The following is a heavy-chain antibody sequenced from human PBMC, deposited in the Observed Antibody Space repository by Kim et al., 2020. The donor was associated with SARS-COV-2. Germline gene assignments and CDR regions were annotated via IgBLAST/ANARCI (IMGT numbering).Heavy chain of an antibody. V-gene: IGHV4-59*01. J-gene: IGHJ4*02. CDR2: IYYSGST. CDR3: ARSTPSHADY. Sequence: SETLSLTCTVSGGSISSYYWSWIRQPPGKGLEWIGYIYYSGSTNYNPSLKSRVTISVDTSKNQFSLKLSSVTAADTAVYYCARSTPSHADYWGQGTLVTVSS. CDR1: GGSISSYY. D-gene: IGHD2-2*01.